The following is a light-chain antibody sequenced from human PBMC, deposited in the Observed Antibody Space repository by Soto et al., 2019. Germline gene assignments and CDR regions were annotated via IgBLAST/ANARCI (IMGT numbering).Light chain of an antibody. Sequence: QSVLTQPASVSGSPGQSITISCTGTSSDVGRYSYVSWYQHHPGKAPRLMIYDVSNRPSGISNRFSGSKSGNTASLTISGLQAEDEADYYCSSYTGYTTLVFGGGTKVTVL. J-gene: IGLJ2*01. CDR1: SSDVGRYSY. CDR3: SSYTGYTTLV. V-gene: IGLV2-14*01. CDR2: DVS.